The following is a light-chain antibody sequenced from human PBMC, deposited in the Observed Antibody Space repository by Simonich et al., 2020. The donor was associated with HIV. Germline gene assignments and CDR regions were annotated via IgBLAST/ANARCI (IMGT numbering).Light chain of an antibody. CDR1: RLGDKY. Sequence: SYELTQSPSLSVSPGQTASITCSGERLGDKYVSWYQKKPGQSPVLVIYHNTKRPSGIPERLSGSNSGNTASLTIGGTQAMDEADYYCQAWDNNNVIFGGGTKLTVL. CDR3: QAWDNNNVI. CDR2: HNT. V-gene: IGLV3-1*01. J-gene: IGLJ2*01.